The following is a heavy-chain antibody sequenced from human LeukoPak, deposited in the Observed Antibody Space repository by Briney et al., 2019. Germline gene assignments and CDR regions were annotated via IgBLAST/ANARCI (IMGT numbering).Heavy chain of an antibody. D-gene: IGHD5-12*01. Sequence: GGSLRLSCAASGFTVSSNYMSWVRQAPGKGLEWVSVIDSGGSTYYADSVKGRFTISRDNAKNSLYLQMNSRRAEDTAVYYCARVRGGYSGYDALIGEYYMDVWGKETTVTVS. V-gene: IGHV3-53*01. J-gene: IGHJ6*03. CDR2: IDSGGST. CDR3: ARVRGGYSGYDALIGEYYMDV. CDR1: GFTVSSNY.